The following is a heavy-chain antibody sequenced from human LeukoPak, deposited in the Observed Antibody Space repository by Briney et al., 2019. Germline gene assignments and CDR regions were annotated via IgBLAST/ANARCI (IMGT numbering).Heavy chain of an antibody. D-gene: IGHD3-10*02. V-gene: IGHV1-46*01. J-gene: IGHJ4*02. Sequence: EASVKVSCKASGYTFTNYYMHWVRQAPGQGLEWMGIINPSGGSTSYAQKFQGRVTMTRDTSTSIVYMELSSLRSEDTAVYYCARMLGVTTGVDYWGQGSLVTVSS. CDR3: ARMLGVTTGVDY. CDR1: GYTFTNYY. CDR2: INPSGGST.